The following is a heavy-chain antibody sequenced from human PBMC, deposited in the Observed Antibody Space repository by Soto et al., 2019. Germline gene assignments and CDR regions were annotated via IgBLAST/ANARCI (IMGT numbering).Heavy chain of an antibody. D-gene: IGHD1-1*01. CDR3: ARGVDAGVDV. V-gene: IGHV1-8*01. Sequence: QVQLVQSGAEVTKPGASVKVSCRASGYTFTTYDINWVRQATGQGLEWMGWMSPNSGATGYAQKFXGXGXMXRDTSISTAYMELSNLRSEDTAIYYCARGVDAGVDVWGQGTTVTVSS. J-gene: IGHJ6*02. CDR2: MSPNSGAT. CDR1: GYTFTTYD.